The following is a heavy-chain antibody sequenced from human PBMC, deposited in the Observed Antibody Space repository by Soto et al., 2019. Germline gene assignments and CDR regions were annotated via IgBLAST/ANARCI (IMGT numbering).Heavy chain of an antibody. CDR2: ISAYNGNT. CDR3: ATNAGTTVVRYWYSDL. V-gene: IGHV1-18*01. CDR1: GYTFTSYG. D-gene: IGHD4-17*01. J-gene: IGHJ2*01. Sequence: ASVKVSCKASGYTFTSYGISWVRQAPGQGLEWMGWISAYNGNTNYAQKLQGRVTMTTDTSTSTAYMELRSLRSEDTAVYYCATNAGTTVVRYWYSDLWGRGTLVTVSS.